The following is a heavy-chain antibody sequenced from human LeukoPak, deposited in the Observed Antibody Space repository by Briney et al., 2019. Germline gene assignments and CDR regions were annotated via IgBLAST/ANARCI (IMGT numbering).Heavy chain of an antibody. CDR3: ARRYSSSWRFFDY. CDR1: GYSFTSYW. V-gene: IGHV5-51*01. D-gene: IGHD6-13*01. J-gene: IGHJ4*02. CDR2: IYPGDSDT. Sequence: GESLKISCKGSGYSFTSYWIGWARQMPGKGLEWMGIIYPGDSDTRYSPSFQGQVTISADKSISTAYLQWSSLKASDTAMYYCARRYSSSWRFFDYWGQGTLVTVSS.